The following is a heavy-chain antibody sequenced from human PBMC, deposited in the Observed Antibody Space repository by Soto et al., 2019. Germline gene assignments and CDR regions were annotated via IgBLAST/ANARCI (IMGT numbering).Heavy chain of an antibody. Sequence: PGGSLRLSCAASGFAFSSYWMTWVRQAPGKGLEWVANIKQDGSEKFYVDSVLGRFTISRDNAKKSVSLQMNSPRAEDTAVYYCARDDVIRFLQWSYDAFDIWGQGTMVTVSS. V-gene: IGHV3-7*01. CDR3: ARDDVIRFLQWSYDAFDI. D-gene: IGHD3-3*01. CDR2: IKQDGSEK. CDR1: GFAFSSYW. J-gene: IGHJ3*02.